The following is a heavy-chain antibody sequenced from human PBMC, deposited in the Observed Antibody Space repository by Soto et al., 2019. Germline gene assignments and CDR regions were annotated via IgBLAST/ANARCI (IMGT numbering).Heavy chain of an antibody. Sequence: GGSLRLSCAASGYSISTYWMNWVRQAPGKGLEWISYIAGDTTRIHYADSVKGRFIISRDNVENTLHLQMTSLTDGDTTVYYCARDRDYAFDYWGQGTLVTVSS. CDR1: GYSISTYW. CDR3: ARDRDYAFDY. D-gene: IGHD4-17*01. CDR2: IAGDTTRI. J-gene: IGHJ4*02. V-gene: IGHV3-48*02.